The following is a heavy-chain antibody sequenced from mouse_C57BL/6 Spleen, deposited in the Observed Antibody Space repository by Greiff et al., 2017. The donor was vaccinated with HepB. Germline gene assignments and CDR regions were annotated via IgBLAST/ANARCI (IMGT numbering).Heavy chain of an antibody. CDR1: GYTFTSYW. V-gene: IGHV1-7*01. D-gene: IGHD1-1*01. CDR3: ARSDYGSSDGYFDV. J-gene: IGHJ1*03. Sequence: QVQLKQSGAELAKPGASVKLSCKASGYTFTSYWMHWVKQRPGQGLEWIGYINPSSGYTKYNQKFKDKATLTADTSSSTAYMQLSSLTYEDSAVYYCARSDYGSSDGYFDVWGTGTTGTVSS. CDR2: INPSSGYT.